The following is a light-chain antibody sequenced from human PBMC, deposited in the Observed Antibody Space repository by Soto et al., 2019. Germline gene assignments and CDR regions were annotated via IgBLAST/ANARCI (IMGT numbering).Light chain of an antibody. CDR2: DAS. Sequence: DMLMTQSPATLSVSPGERATLSCRASQSVSRYLAWYQQKPGQAPRLLIYDASNRATGIPARFSGSGSGTDFTLTISSLEPEDFELYYCQQRSNWPWTFGQGTKVDIK. J-gene: IGKJ1*01. V-gene: IGKV3-11*01. CDR3: QQRSNWPWT. CDR1: QSVSRY.